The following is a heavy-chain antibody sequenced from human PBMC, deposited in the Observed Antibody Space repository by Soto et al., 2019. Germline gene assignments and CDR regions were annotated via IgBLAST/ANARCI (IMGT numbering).Heavy chain of an antibody. CDR1: GGSISSSNW. D-gene: IGHD1-26*01. V-gene: IGHV4-4*02. Sequence: PSETLSLTCAVSGGSISSSNWWNWVRQPPGKGLEWIGSIYYSGSTYYNPSLKSRVTMSVDTSKNQFSLKLTSVTAVDTAVYYCARREIQGPIDYWGQGTLVTVSS. CDR2: IYYSGST. CDR3: ARREIQGPIDY. J-gene: IGHJ4*02.